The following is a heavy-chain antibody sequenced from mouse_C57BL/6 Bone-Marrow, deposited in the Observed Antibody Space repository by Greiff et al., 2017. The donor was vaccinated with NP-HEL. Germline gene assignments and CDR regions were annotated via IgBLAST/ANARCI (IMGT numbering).Heavy chain of an antibody. CDR2: IRNKANGYTT. CDR1: GFTFTDYY. Sequence: EVHLVESGGGLVQPGGSLSLSCAASGFTFTDYYMSWVRQPPGKALEWLGFIRNKANGYTTEYSASVKGRFTISRDNSQSILYLQMNALRAEDSATYYCARSLITTVVATDYWGKGTTLTVSS. V-gene: IGHV7-3*01. D-gene: IGHD1-1*01. CDR3: ARSLITTVVATDY. J-gene: IGHJ2*01.